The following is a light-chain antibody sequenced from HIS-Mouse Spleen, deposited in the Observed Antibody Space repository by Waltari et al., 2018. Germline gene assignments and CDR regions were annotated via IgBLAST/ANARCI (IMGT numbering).Light chain of an antibody. J-gene: IGKJ2*01. V-gene: IGKV1-13*02. CDR3: QQFNSYPHT. Sequence: AIQLTQSPSSLSASVGDRVTITCRASQGISSALAWYQQKPGKAPKLLIYDACRLESGVPSRLIGSGSGTDFTLTISSLQPEDFATYYCQQFNSYPHTFGQWTTLESK. CDR1: QGISSA. CDR2: DAC.